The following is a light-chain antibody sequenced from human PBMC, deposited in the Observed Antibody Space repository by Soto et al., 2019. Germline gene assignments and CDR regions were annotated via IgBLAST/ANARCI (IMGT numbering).Light chain of an antibody. V-gene: IGLV1-47*01. J-gene: IGLJ2*01. CDR1: TSNIGSVF. Sequence: QSVLTQAPTASGTPGQRVTMSCSGSTSNIGSVFVFWYQQFPGTAPKLLMPWDDQRPSGVPDRFSGSKSGTTASLVISGLRSEDEADYHCAAWDNSLRGVVFGGGTKLTVL. CDR3: AAWDNSLRGVV. CDR2: WDD.